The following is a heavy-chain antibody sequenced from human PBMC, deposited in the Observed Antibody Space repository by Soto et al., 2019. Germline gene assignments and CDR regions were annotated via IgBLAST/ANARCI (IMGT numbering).Heavy chain of an antibody. V-gene: IGHV3-33*01. J-gene: IGHJ4*02. CDR1: GFTFSSYG. Sequence: QVQLVESGGGVVQPGRSLRLSCAASGFTFSSYGMHWVRQAPGKGLGWVAVIWYDGSNKYYADSVKGRFTISRDNSKNTLYLQMNSLRAEDTAVYYCARSEVTTRYNYLDYWGQGTLVTVSS. CDR3: ARSEVTTRYNYLDY. CDR2: IWYDGSNK. D-gene: IGHD4-17*01.